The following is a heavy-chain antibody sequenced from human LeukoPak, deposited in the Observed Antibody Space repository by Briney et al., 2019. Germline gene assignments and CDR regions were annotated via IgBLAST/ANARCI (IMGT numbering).Heavy chain of an antibody. V-gene: IGHV4-61*01. Sequence: SETLSLTCTVSGGSVSSGSYYWSWIRQPPGKGLEWIGYIYYSGSTNYNPSLKSRVTISVDTSKNQFSLKLSSVTAADTAVYYCARIGSSGLWYFDLWGRGTLVTVSS. CDR2: IYYSGST. CDR1: GGSVSSGSYY. D-gene: IGHD6-19*01. CDR3: ARIGSSGLWYFDL. J-gene: IGHJ2*01.